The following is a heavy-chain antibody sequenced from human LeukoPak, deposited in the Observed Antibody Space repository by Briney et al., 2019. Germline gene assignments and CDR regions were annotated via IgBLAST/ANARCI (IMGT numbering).Heavy chain of an antibody. V-gene: IGHV1-69*13. CDR1: GYTFTSYD. Sequence: SVKVSCKASGYTFTSYDINWVRQATGQGLEWMGGIIPIFGTANYAQKFQGRVTITADESTSTAYMELSSLRSEDTAVYYCARGSQQLVLRYYFDYWGQGTLVTVSS. D-gene: IGHD6-13*01. CDR2: IIPIFGTA. CDR3: ARGSQQLVLRYYFDY. J-gene: IGHJ4*02.